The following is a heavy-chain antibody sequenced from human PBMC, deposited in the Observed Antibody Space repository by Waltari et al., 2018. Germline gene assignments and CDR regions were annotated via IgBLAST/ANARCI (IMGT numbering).Heavy chain of an antibody. CDR3: ARVLARARSSSWYSTLDY. Sequence: QVQLVQSGAAVKKPGASVKVSCKASGYTFTGYYMHWVRRAPGQGLEWMGWINPNSGGTNYAQKFQGRVTMTRDTSISTAYMELSRLRSDDTAVYYCARVLARARSSSWYSTLDYWGQGTLVTVSS. CDR1: GYTFTGYY. V-gene: IGHV1-2*02. D-gene: IGHD6-13*01. CDR2: INPNSGGT. J-gene: IGHJ4*02.